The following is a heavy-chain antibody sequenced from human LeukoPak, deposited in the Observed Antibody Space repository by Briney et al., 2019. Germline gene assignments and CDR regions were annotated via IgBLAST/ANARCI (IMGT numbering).Heavy chain of an antibody. CDR3: ARKRDRSWFDP. D-gene: IGHD1-14*01. V-gene: IGHV1-2*02. Sequence: ASVKVSCKASGYTFTGYYMHWVRQAPGQGLEWMGWINPNSGGTNYAQKFQGRVTMTRDTSISTAYMELSRLRSDDTAVFHCARKRDRSWFDPWGQGTLVTVSS. CDR2: INPNSGGT. J-gene: IGHJ5*02. CDR1: GYTFTGYY.